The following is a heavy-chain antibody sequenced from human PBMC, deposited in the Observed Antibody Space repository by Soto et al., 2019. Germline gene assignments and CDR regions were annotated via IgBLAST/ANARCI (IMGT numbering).Heavy chain of an antibody. D-gene: IGHD3-3*01. Sequence: SLTCTVSGGSISSYYWSWIRQPPGKGLERIGYIYYSGSTNYNPSLKSRVTISVDTSKNQFSLKLSSVTAADTAVYYCARVGDFWSGHYYYYGMDVWGQGTTVTVSS. J-gene: IGHJ6*02. CDR1: GGSISSYY. CDR2: IYYSGST. CDR3: ARVGDFWSGHYYYYGMDV. V-gene: IGHV4-59*01.